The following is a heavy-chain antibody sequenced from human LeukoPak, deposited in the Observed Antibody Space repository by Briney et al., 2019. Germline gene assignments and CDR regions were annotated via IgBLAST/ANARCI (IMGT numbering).Heavy chain of an antibody. Sequence: GGSLRLSCAASGFTFSSYGMHWVRQAPGKGLEWVAFIWYDGSNKYYADSVKGRFTISRDNSKNTLYLQMNSLRAEDTAVYYCAREHYDSSGYSDYWGQGTLVTVSS. V-gene: IGHV3-33*01. J-gene: IGHJ4*02. CDR1: GFTFSSYG. CDR3: AREHYDSSGYSDY. D-gene: IGHD3-22*01. CDR2: IWYDGSNK.